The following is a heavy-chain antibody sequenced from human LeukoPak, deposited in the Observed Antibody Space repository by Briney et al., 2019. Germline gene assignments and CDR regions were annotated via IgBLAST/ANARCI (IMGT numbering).Heavy chain of an antibody. Sequence: GASVKVSCKASGYTFTSYGISWVRQAPGQGLEWMGWISAYNGNTNYAQKLQGRVTMTTDTSTSTAYMELRSLRSDDTAVYYCARADSDSSGYYYLSYYYYYMDVWGKGTTVTVSS. CDR2: ISAYNGNT. V-gene: IGHV1-18*01. CDR1: GYTFTSYG. CDR3: ARADSDSSGYYYLSYYYYYMDV. J-gene: IGHJ6*03. D-gene: IGHD3-22*01.